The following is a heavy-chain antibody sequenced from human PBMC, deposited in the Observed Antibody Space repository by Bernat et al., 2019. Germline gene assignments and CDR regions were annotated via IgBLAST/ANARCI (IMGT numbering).Heavy chain of an antibody. D-gene: IGHD2-2*02. Sequence: EEQLLGSGGGLVQPGGSLRLSCAASGFTFSSHAMAWVRQAPGRGLEWVSGISRSGGSTFYADSVKGRFTISRDNSKNTLYLQMTSLRAEDTAVYYCAKCLPESESYNWYFDLWGRDTLVTVSS. J-gene: IGHJ2*01. CDR2: ISRSGGST. CDR3: AKCLPESESYNWYFDL. CDR1: GFTFSSHA. V-gene: IGHV3-23*01.